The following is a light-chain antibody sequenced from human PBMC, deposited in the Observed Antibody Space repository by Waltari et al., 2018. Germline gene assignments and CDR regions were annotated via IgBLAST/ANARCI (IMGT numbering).Light chain of an antibody. CDR2: ENN. V-gene: IGLV1-51*02. J-gene: IGLJ2*01. CDR1: SSNIGNDN. CDR3: GTWDTSLSALI. Sequence: QSVLTQPPSVSAAPAQKVTIPCPGRSSNIGNDNVSWYQQLPGTAPKLFINENNKRPSGIPDRFSGSKSGTSATLGITGLQTGDEADYYCGTWDTSLSALIFGGGTKLTVL.